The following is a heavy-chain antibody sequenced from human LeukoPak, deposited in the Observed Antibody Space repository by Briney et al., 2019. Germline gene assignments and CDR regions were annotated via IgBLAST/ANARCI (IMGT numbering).Heavy chain of an antibody. CDR1: GYSFTSYW. V-gene: IGHV5-51*01. D-gene: IGHD3-22*01. CDR3: ARGDYDSGRWVDY. Sequence: GESLKISCNGSGYSFTSYWIGWVRQMPGKGLEWMGIIYPDEYETRYTPSFQGQVTITVDKYTRTAYLQWIRLRGSDSAMYYCARGDYDSGRWVDYWGQGTLVTVSS. J-gene: IGHJ4*02. CDR2: IYPDEYET.